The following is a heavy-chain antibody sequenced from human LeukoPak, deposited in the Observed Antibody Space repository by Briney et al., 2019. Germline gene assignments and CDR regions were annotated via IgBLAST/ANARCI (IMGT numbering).Heavy chain of an antibody. Sequence: SETLSLTCTVSGGSISSHYWSWIRQPAGKGLEWIGRIYTSGSTNYNPSLKSRVTMSIDTSKNQFSLKLSSVTAADTAVYYCARVSSGWSLYYFDYWGQGTLVTVSS. CDR2: IYTSGST. V-gene: IGHV4-4*07. CDR1: GGSISSHY. CDR3: ARVSSGWSLYYFDY. J-gene: IGHJ4*02. D-gene: IGHD6-19*01.